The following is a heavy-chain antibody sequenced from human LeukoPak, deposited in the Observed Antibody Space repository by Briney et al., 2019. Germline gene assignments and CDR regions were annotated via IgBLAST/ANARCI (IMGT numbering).Heavy chain of an antibody. CDR3: AKTLGRLHEYSSSWVSDAFDI. V-gene: IGHV3-30*02. CDR2: IRYDGSNK. D-gene: IGHD6-6*01. Sequence: GGSLRLSCAASGFTFSSYGMHWVRQAPGKGLEWVAFIRYDGSNKYYADSVKGRFTISRDNSKNTLYLQMNSLRAEDTAVYYCAKTLGRLHEYSSSWVSDAFDIWGQGTMVTVSS. J-gene: IGHJ3*02. CDR1: GFTFSSYG.